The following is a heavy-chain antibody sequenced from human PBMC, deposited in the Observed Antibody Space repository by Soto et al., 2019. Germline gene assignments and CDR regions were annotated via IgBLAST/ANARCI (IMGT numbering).Heavy chain of an antibody. V-gene: IGHV1-69*06. CDR1: GGTFSSYA. D-gene: IGHD3-3*01. CDR2: IIPIFGTA. Sequence: SVKVSCKASGGTFSSYAISWVRQAPGQGLEWMGGIIPIFGTANYAQKFQGRVTITADKSTSTAYMELSSLRSEDTAVYYCARQEALRFLEWLPPNYYYYGMDVWGQGTTVTVSS. J-gene: IGHJ6*02. CDR3: ARQEALRFLEWLPPNYYYYGMDV.